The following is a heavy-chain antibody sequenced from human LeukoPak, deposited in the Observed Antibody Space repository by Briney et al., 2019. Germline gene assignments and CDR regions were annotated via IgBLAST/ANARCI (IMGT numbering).Heavy chain of an antibody. Sequence: GGSLRLSCAASGFTFSSYGMHWVRQAPGKGLERVAVISYDGSNKYYADSVKGRFTISRDNSKNALYLQMNSLRAEDTAVYYCAKDQYYYGSGSYYPFDYWGQGTLVTVSS. D-gene: IGHD3-10*01. CDR2: ISYDGSNK. CDR1: GFTFSSYG. CDR3: AKDQYYYGSGSYYPFDY. V-gene: IGHV3-30*18. J-gene: IGHJ4*02.